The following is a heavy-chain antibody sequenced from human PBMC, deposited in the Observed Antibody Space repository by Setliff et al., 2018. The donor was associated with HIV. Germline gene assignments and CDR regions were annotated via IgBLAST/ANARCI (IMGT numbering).Heavy chain of an antibody. D-gene: IGHD3-3*01. CDR1: GASMSSGGYY. J-gene: IGHJ5*02. CDR2: IYYSGNT. CDR3: ARHSRDGFLEWLSSRFDP. V-gene: IGHV4-31*03. Sequence: SETLSLTCTVSGASMSSGGYYWSWIRQHSGKGLEWIGYIYYSGNTYYNPSLKSRVTMSVDTSKNQFSLKLSSVTAADTAVYYCARHSRDGFLEWLSSRFDPWGQGTLVTVSS.